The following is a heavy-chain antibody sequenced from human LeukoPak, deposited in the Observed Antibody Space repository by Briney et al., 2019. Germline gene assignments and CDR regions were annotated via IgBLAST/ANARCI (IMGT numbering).Heavy chain of an antibody. V-gene: IGHV1-2*02. J-gene: IGHJ4*02. Sequence: RASVKVSCKASGYTFTGYYMPWVRQAPGQGLEWMGWINPNSGGTNYAQKFQGRVTMTRDTSISTAYMELSRLRSDDTAVYYCARSTTVTTRFDYWGQGTLVTVSS. D-gene: IGHD4-17*01. CDR2: INPNSGGT. CDR3: ARSTTVTTRFDY. CDR1: GYTFTGYY.